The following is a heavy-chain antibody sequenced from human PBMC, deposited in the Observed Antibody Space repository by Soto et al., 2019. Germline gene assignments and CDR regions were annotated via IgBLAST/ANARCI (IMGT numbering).Heavy chain of an antibody. CDR2: IIPILGIA. CDR1: GGTFSSYT. J-gene: IGHJ4*02. V-gene: IGHV1-69*08. Sequence: QVQLVQSGAEVKKPGSSVKVSCKASGGTFSSYTISWVRQAPGQGLEWMGRIIPILGIANYAQKFQGRVTITADKSTSTAYMELSSLRSGDTAVYYCARDEEVAATPSDYWGQGTLVTVSS. D-gene: IGHD2-15*01. CDR3: ARDEEVAATPSDY.